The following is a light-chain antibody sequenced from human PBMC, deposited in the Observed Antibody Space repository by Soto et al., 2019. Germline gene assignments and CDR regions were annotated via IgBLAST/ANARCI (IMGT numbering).Light chain of an antibody. Sequence: QSVLTQSPSASASLGASVKLTCTLSSGHISYAIAWHQQQPEKGPRYLMKLNSDGSHRKGDGIPDRFSGSSSGAERYLTISRIQSEDEADYYWQTCGTSTRYVFGTGTKVTVL. J-gene: IGLJ1*01. CDR1: SGHISYA. V-gene: IGLV4-69*01. CDR2: LNSDGSH. CDR3: QTCGTSTRYV.